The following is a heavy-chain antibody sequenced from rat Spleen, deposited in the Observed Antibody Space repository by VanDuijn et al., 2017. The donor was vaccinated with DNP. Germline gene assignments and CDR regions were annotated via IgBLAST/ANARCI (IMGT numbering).Heavy chain of an antibody. V-gene: IGHV2-6*01. CDR3: ARAYYGYKAYFDY. D-gene: IGHD1-9*01. CDR1: GFSLTSYT. Sequence: QVQLKESGPGLVQPSQTLSLTCTVSGFSLTSYTVNWVRQPPGKGLEWIAAISSVERTYYNSALKSRLSISKATSKSQVFLKLNSLQTEDTATYYCARAYYGYKAYFDYWGQGVMVTVSS. CDR2: ISSVERT. J-gene: IGHJ2*01.